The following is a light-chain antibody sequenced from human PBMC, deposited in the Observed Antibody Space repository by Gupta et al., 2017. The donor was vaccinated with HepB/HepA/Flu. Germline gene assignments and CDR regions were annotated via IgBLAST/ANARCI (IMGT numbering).Light chain of an antibody. CDR3: QQDDSSPLT. CDR1: QNGLYGSNNRNY. CDR2: WAS. Sequence: DIVMTQSPDSLAVSLGERATINCKSSQNGLYGSNNRNYLAWYQKKPGQPPKVLIYWASTRKFGVPDRFSGSGSGTDFTLTISSLQAEDVAVYYCQQDDSSPLTFGGGTKVEIK. J-gene: IGKJ4*01. V-gene: IGKV4-1*01.